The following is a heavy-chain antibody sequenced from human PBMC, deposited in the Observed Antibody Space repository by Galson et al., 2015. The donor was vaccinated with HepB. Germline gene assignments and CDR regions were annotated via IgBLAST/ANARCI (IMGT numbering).Heavy chain of an antibody. CDR3: SKTTQQLITGGYYFDY. D-gene: IGHD6-13*01. Sequence: SLRLSCAASGFTFTSYVMSWVRRAPGQGLEWVSVTSGSGDSTYYADSVKGRFTISRDNSKNTLYLQMNSLRAEDTAIYYCSKTTQQLITGGYYFDYWGQGTLVTVSS. CDR1: GFTFTSYV. V-gene: IGHV3-23*01. CDR2: TSGSGDST. J-gene: IGHJ4*02.